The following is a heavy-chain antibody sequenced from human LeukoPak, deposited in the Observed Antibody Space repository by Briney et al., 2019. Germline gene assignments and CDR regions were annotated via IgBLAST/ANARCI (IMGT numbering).Heavy chain of an antibody. CDR3: ARGSGKIFDY. CDR1: GGSISSYY. V-gene: IGHV4-59*01. CDR2: IYYSGST. J-gene: IGHJ4*02. D-gene: IGHD3-3*01. Sequence: SETLSLTXTVSGGSISSYYWSWIRQPPGKGLEWIGYIYYSGSTNYNPSLKSRVTISVDTSKNQFSLKLSSVTAADTAVYYCARGSGKIFDYWGQGTLVTVSS.